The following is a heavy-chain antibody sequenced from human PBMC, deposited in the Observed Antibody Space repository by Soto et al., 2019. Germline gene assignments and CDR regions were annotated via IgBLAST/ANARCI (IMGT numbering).Heavy chain of an antibody. CDR2: ISGSGDST. CDR3: AKDRDGAAAGPTKFYGMDV. Sequence: EVQLLESGGGLGQPWGSLRRYCASSGCTFSSYAMSWVRQAPGKGMEWVSGISGSGDSTYYADSGRGRFTISRDNSKNTLYLQMNSLRAEDTAVYYCAKDRDGAAAGPTKFYGMDVWGQGTTVTVSS. D-gene: IGHD6-13*01. V-gene: IGHV3-23*01. CDR1: GCTFSSYA. J-gene: IGHJ6*02.